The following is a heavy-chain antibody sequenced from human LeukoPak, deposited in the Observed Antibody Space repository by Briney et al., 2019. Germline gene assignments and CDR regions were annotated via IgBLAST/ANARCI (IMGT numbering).Heavy chain of an antibody. Sequence: SETLSLTCTVSGGSISSGDCYWSWIRQPPGKGLEWIGYIYYSGSTYYNPSLKSRVTISVDTSKNQFSLKLSSVTAADTAVYYCARGRGADYYDNSGLFDYWGQGTPVTVSS. CDR3: ARGRGADYYDNSGLFDY. J-gene: IGHJ4*02. V-gene: IGHV4-30-4*01. CDR1: GGSISSGDCY. D-gene: IGHD3-22*01. CDR2: IYYSGST.